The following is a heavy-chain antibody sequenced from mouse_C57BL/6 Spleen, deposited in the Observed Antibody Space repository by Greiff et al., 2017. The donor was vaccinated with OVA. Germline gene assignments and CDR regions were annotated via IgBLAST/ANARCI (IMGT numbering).Heavy chain of an antibody. D-gene: IGHD1-1*02. CDR3: ARGGGVLFAY. V-gene: IGHV1-54*01. J-gene: IGHJ3*01. CDR2: INPGSGGT. Sequence: VQLQQSGAELVRPGTSVKVSCKASGYAFTNYLIEWVKQRPGQGLEWIGVINPGSGGTNYNEKFKGKATLTADKSSSTAYMQLSSLTSEDSAVYFCARGGGVLFAYWGQGTLVTVSA. CDR1: GYAFTNYL.